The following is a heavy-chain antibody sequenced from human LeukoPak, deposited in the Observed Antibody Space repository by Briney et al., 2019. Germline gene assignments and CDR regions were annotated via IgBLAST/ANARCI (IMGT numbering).Heavy chain of an antibody. CDR3: ARKSFLFESQYFDY. CDR1: GFTFSSYE. V-gene: IGHV3-48*03. CDR2: ISSSGSTI. J-gene: IGHJ4*02. D-gene: IGHD3-10*02. Sequence: PGGPLRLSCAASGFTFSSYEMNWVRQAPGKGLEWVSYISSSGSTIYYADSVKGRFTISRDNAKNSLYLQMNSLRAEDTAVYYCARKSFLFESQYFDYWGQGTLVTVSS.